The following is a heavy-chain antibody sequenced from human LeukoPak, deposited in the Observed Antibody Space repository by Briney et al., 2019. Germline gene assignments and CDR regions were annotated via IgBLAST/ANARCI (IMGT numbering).Heavy chain of an antibody. CDR1: GFTFSSYA. V-gene: IGHV3-23*01. CDR3: AKDRHAPGRYCSSTTCFPFDP. CDR2: ISGSGGST. D-gene: IGHD2-2*01. J-gene: IGHJ5*02. Sequence: GGSLRLSCVVSGFTFSSYAMSWVRQAPGKGLEWVSGISGSGGSTYYADSVKGRFTISRDNSKNTLYLQMNSLRAEDTAVYYCAKDRHAPGRYCSSTTCFPFDPWGQGTLVTVSS.